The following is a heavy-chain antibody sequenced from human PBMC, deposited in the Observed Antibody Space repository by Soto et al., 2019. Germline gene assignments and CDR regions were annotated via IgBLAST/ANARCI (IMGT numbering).Heavy chain of an antibody. J-gene: IGHJ6*02. CDR2: TYYRSKWYN. CDR3: ARERCSSTSCYYLYYYYAMDV. V-gene: IGHV6-1*01. CDR1: GDSVSSNSAA. Sequence: SQTLSLTCAISGDSVSSNSAAWNWIRQSPSRGLEWLGRTYYRSKWYNDYAVSVKSRITINPDTSKNQFSLQLNSVTPEDTAVYYCARERCSSTSCYYLYYYYAMDVWGQGTTVTVSS. D-gene: IGHD2-2*01.